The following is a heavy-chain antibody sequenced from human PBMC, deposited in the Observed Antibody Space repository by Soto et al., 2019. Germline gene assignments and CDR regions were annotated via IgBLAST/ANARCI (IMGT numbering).Heavy chain of an antibody. D-gene: IGHD3-3*01. CDR2: ISAYNGNT. CDR3: VRDRGDFWSGYPKTHYYYGMDV. CDR1: GYTFTSYG. V-gene: IGHV1-18*01. Sequence: ASVKVSCKASGYTFTSYGISWVRQAPGQGLEWMGWISAYNGNTNYAQKLQGRVTMTTDTSTSTAYMELRSLRSDDTAVYYCVRDRGDFWSGYPKTHYYYGMDVWGQGTTVTVSS. J-gene: IGHJ6*02.